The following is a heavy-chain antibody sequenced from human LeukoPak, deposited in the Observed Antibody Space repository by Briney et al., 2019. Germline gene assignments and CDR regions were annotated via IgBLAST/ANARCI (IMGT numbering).Heavy chain of an antibody. D-gene: IGHD1-26*01. CDR3: ASLSLVGAPARFDY. CDR1: GFTFSSYS. CDR2: ISSSSSYI. Sequence: GGSLRLSCAASGFTFSSYSMNWVRQAPGKGLEWVSSISSSSSYIYYADSVKGRFTISRDNAKNSLYLQMNSLRAEDTAVYYCASLSLVGAPARFDYWGQGTLVTVSS. J-gene: IGHJ4*02. V-gene: IGHV3-21*01.